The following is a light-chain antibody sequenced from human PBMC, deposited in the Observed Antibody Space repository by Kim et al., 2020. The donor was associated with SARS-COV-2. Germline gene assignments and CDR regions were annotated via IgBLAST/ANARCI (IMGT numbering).Light chain of an antibody. Sequence: QSALTQPASVSGSPGQSITISCTGTSSDVGGYNYVSWYQQHPGKAPKVMIYEVSNRPSGVSNRFSGSKSGNTASLNISGLQAEDEADYYCSSYASSSTPRLFCGGTKLTVL. J-gene: IGLJ3*02. CDR2: EVS. V-gene: IGLV2-14*01. CDR3: SSYASSSTPRL. CDR1: SSDVGGYNY.